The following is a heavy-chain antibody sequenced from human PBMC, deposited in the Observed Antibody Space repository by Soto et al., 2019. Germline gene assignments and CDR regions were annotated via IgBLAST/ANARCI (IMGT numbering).Heavy chain of an antibody. D-gene: IGHD3-3*01. CDR2: INAGNGNT. CDR1: GYTFTSYA. J-gene: IGHJ6*02. CDR3: ARPLRFLEWSPPSPDYYYYGMDV. V-gene: IGHV1-3*01. Sequence: ASVKVSCKASGYTFTSYAMHWVRQAPGQRLEWMGWINAGNGNTKYSQKFQGRVTITRDTSASTAYMELSSLRSEDTAVYYCARPLRFLEWSPPSPDYYYYGMDVWSQGTTVTVSS.